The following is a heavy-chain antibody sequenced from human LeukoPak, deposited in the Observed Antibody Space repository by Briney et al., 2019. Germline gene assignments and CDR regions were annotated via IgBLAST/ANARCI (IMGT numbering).Heavy chain of an antibody. Sequence: SQTLSLTCTVSGGSINKGCYYWSWLRPQPGKGLEWIGYIYYSGSTYYNPSLKSRVTISVDTSKNQFSLNLSSVTAADTAVYYCARKGATTYYFEYWGQGTLVTVSS. J-gene: IGHJ4*02. CDR2: IYYSGST. V-gene: IGHV4-31*03. CDR3: ARKGATTYYFEY. D-gene: IGHD5-24*01. CDR1: GGSINKGCYY.